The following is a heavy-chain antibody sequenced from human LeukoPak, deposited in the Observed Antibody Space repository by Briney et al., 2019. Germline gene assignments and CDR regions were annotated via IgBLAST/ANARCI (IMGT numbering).Heavy chain of an antibody. D-gene: IGHD3-22*01. J-gene: IGHJ4*02. CDR2: IKRKTDGGTA. CDR3: ITDENYYDSSGYHYRDY. CDR1: GFSFSNAW. Sequence: GGSLRLSCAASGFSFSNAWMNWVRQAPGKGLEWVGLIKRKTDGGTADYAAPVKGRFTISRDDSKNTVRLQMNSLKTEDTAVYYCITDENYYDSSGYHYRDYWGQGTLVTVSS. V-gene: IGHV3-15*01.